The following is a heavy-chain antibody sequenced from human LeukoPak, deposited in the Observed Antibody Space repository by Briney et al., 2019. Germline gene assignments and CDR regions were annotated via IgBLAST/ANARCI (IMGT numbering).Heavy chain of an antibody. CDR2: ISAGGGST. J-gene: IGHJ4*02. CDR1: AFTFSSHA. V-gene: IGHV3-23*01. D-gene: IGHD3-22*01. Sequence: GSLRLSCAASAFTFSSHAMSWVRQTPGKGLEWVSGISAGGGSTHYADSVKGRLTISRDNSKNTLYLHMNSLRAEDTAVYFCAYYDSSGYYYGRLRYWGQGTPVTVSS. CDR3: AYYDSSGYYYGRLRY.